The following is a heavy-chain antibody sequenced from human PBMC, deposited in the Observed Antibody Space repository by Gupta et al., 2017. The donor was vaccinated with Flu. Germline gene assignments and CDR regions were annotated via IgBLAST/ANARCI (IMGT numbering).Heavy chain of an antibody. CDR3: ARARLVGDSDHYFYYMDV. D-gene: IGHD3-9*01. Sequence: GKALEWLAHIDWDDDRNYNRSLKTRLSISKDTSKKRVVLTMINVDRVDTATYFCARARLVGDSDHYFYYMDVWGKGTTVTVSS. CDR2: IDWDDDR. J-gene: IGHJ6*03. V-gene: IGHV2-70*01.